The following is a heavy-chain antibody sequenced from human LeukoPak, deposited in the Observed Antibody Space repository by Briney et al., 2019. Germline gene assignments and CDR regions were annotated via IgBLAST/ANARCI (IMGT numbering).Heavy chain of an antibody. CDR2: IIPIFGTA. CDR1: GGTFSSYA. D-gene: IGHD2-15*01. Sequence: SSVKVSCKASGGTFSSYAISWVRQAPGQGLEWMGGIIPIFGTANYAQKFQGRVTTTADESTSTAYMELSSLRSEDTAVYYCRYCSGGSCPLDYWGQGTLVTVSS. CDR3: RYCSGGSCPLDY. J-gene: IGHJ4*02. V-gene: IGHV1-69*01.